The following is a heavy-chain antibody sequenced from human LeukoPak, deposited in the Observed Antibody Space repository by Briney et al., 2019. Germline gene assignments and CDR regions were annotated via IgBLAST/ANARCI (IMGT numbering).Heavy chain of an antibody. CDR1: GFTFSSYA. J-gene: IGHJ4*02. D-gene: IGHD5-18*01. V-gene: IGHV3-23*01. CDR2: ISGSGGST. CDR3: AKDVRAYSYGLVVDY. Sequence: PGGSLRLSCAASGFTFSSYAMSWVRQAPGKGLEWVSAISGSGGSTYYADSVKGRFTISRDNSKNTLYLQMNSLRAEDTAVYYCAKDVRAYSYGLVVDYWGQGTLVTVSS.